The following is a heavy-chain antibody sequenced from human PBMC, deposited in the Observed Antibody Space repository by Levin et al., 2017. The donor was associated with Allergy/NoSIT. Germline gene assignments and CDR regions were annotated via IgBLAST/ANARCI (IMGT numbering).Heavy chain of an antibody. J-gene: IGHJ3*02. D-gene: IGHD3-22*01. V-gene: IGHV4-4*07. CDR3: ARDGLYKDSSGYYYFDAFDI. CDR1: GGSISSYY. Sequence: SETLSLTCTVSGGSISSYYWSWIRQPAGKGLEWIGRIYTSGSTNYNPSLKSRVTMSVDTSKNQFSLKLSSVTAADTAVYYCARDGLYKDSSGYYYFDAFDIWGQGTMVTVSS. CDR2: IYTSGST.